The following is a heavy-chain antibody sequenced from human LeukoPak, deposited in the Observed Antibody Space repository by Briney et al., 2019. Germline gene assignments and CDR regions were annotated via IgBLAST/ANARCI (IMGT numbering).Heavy chain of an antibody. J-gene: IGHJ4*02. CDR3: AREAGTADFWSGYYTGILDY. Sequence: GGSLRLSCAASGFTFSSYSMNWVRQAPGKGLEWVSSISSSSSYIYYADSVKGRFTISRDNAKNSLYLQMSSLRAEDTAVYYCAREAGTADFWSGYYTGILDYWGQGTLVTVSS. CDR1: GFTFSSYS. V-gene: IGHV3-21*01. D-gene: IGHD3-3*01. CDR2: ISSSSSYI.